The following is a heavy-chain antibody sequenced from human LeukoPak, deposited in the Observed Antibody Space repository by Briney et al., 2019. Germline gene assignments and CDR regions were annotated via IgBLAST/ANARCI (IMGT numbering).Heavy chain of an antibody. J-gene: IGHJ3*01. V-gene: IGHV4-61*02. CDR3: ASYREAYDLYPHGLDV. Sequence: TLSLTCSVSGASVSTTAYFWNWIRQPAGEGLEWIGRIYASGNTHYYPSLKSRVTMSLDTSTNQFSLTMNSVTAADSAVYFCASYREAYDLYPHGLDVWGRGTVVTVSS. CDR1: GASVSTTAYF. D-gene: IGHD5-24*01. CDR2: IYASGNT.